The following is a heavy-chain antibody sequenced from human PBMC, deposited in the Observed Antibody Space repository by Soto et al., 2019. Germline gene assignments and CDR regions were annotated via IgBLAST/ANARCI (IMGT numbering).Heavy chain of an antibody. CDR2: IYHSGST. D-gene: IGHD6-13*01. CDR3: ARDRGGVYAAAGTDNWFDP. CDR1: SGSISSSNW. Sequence: SETLSLTCAVSSGSISSSNWWSWVRQPPGKGLEWIGEIYHSGSTNYNPSLKSRVTISVDTSKNQFSLKLSSVTAADTAVYYCARDRGGVYAAAGTDNWFDPWGQGTLVTVSS. J-gene: IGHJ5*02. V-gene: IGHV4-4*02.